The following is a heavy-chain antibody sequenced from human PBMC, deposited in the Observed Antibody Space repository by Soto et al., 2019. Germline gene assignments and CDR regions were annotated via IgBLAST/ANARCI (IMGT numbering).Heavy chain of an antibody. V-gene: IGHV4-61*01. CDR2: IYYSGST. Sequence: SETLSLTCTVSGGSVSSGSYYWSWIRQPPGKGLEWIGYIYYSGSTNYNPSLKSRVTISVDTSKNQFSLKLSSVTAADTAVYYCARDSYYYGSGSYYNHMDVWGKGTTVTVSS. CDR3: ARDSYYYGSGSYYNHMDV. CDR1: GGSVSSGSYY. D-gene: IGHD3-10*01. J-gene: IGHJ6*03.